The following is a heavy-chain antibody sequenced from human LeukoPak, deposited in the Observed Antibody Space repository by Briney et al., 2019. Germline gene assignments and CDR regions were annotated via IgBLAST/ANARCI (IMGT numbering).Heavy chain of an antibody. D-gene: IGHD3-10*01. CDR1: GFTFTSYA. CDR3: AKDRGGSGRTYLEYFQH. V-gene: IGHV3-23*01. CDR2: ISGSGGST. Sequence: PGGSLRLSCAVSGFTFTSYAISWVRQAPGKGLEWVSAISGSGGSTYYADSVKGRFTISRDNSKNTLYLQMNSLRAEDTAVYYCAKDRGGSGRTYLEYFQHWGQGTLVTVSS. J-gene: IGHJ1*01.